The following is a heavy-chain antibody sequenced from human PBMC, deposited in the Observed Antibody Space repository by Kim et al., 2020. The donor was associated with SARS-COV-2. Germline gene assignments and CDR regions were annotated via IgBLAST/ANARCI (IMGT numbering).Heavy chain of an antibody. CDR1: GGSISSYY. J-gene: IGHJ5*02. CDR3: ATQRGDFWSGYPDNWFDP. D-gene: IGHD3-3*01. Sequence: SETLSLTCTVSGGSISSYYWSWIRQPPGKGLEWIGYIYYSGSTNYNPSLKSRVTISVDTSKNQFSLKLSSVTAADTAVYYCATQRGDFWSGYPDNWFDPWGQGTLVTVSS. CDR2: IYYSGST. V-gene: IGHV4-59*13.